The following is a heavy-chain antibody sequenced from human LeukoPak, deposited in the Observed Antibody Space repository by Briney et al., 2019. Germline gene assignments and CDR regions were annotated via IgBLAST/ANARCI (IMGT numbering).Heavy chain of an antibody. J-gene: IGHJ4*02. CDR3: ARYGRGGYYYGSSGYGPLDY. V-gene: IGHV1-69*05. CDR2: IIPIFGTA. CDR1: GGTFSSYA. Sequence: ASAKLSCKASGGTFSSYAISWVRQAPGQGLEWMGGIIPIFGTANYAQKFQGRVTITTDESTSTAYMELSSLRSEDTAVYYCARYGRGGYYYGSSGYGPLDYWGQGTLVTVSS. D-gene: IGHD3-22*01.